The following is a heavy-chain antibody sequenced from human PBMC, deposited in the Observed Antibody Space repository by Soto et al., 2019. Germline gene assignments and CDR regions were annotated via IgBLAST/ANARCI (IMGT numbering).Heavy chain of an antibody. CDR1: GFTFSSYR. J-gene: IGHJ4*02. V-gene: IGHV3-74*01. Sequence: EVQLVESGGGLVQPGGSLRLSCAASGFTFSSYRMHWVRQVPGKGLVWVSRINEDGSNTNYADFVKGRFTISRDNAKNTLYLQMNSLRAEDTAIYYCALVLEWPFDWGQGTLVTVSS. D-gene: IGHD3-3*01. CDR2: INEDGSNT. CDR3: ALVLEWPFD.